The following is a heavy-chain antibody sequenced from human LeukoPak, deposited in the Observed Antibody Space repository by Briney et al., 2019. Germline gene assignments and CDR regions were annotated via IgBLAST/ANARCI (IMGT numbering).Heavy chain of an antibody. Sequence: SETLSLTCTVSGGPISSYYWSWIRQPAGKGLEWIGRIYTSGSTNYNTSLKSRVTMSVDTSKNQFSLKLSSVTAADTAVYYCARYCSSTSCYYYYYGMDVWAKGPRSPSP. CDR1: GGPISSYY. D-gene: IGHD2-2*01. J-gene: IGHJ6*02. CDR2: IYTSGST. CDR3: ARYCSSTSCYYYYYGMDV. V-gene: IGHV4-4*07.